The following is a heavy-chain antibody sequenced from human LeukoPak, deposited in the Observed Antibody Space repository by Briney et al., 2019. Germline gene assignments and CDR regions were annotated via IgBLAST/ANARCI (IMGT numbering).Heavy chain of an antibody. V-gene: IGHV3-30*18. CDR2: ISYDGSNK. Sequence: GRSLRLSCAASGFTFSSYGMHWVRQAPGKGLEWGAVISYDGSNKYYADPVKGRFTISRDNSKNTLYLQMDSLRAEDTAVYYCAKDSTPYYYYGMDVWGQGTTVTVSS. CDR1: GFTFSSYG. J-gene: IGHJ6*02. CDR3: AKDSTPYYYYGMDV.